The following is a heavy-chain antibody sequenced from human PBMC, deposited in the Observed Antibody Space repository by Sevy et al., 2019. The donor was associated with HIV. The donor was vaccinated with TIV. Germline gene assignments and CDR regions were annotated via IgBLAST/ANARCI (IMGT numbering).Heavy chain of an antibody. CDR3: GGSRTVATIEATSGCDS. Sequence: ASVKVSCKASGYTFIRYAIHWVRQAPGQSLEWMGWINAGDGNTKFSQKFQGRLTITSDTSANTSHMELSSLRSEDTAVYYCGGSRTVATIEATSGCDSWGQGTLVTVSS. D-gene: IGHD5-12*01. CDR2: INAGDGNT. V-gene: IGHV1-3*01. CDR1: GYTFIRYA. J-gene: IGHJ4*02.